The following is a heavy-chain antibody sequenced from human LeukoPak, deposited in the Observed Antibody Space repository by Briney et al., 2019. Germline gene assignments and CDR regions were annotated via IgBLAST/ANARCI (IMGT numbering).Heavy chain of an antibody. Sequence: GGSLRLSCAASGFTISSYAMHWVRQAPGKGLEWVAVISYDGSNKYYADSVKGRFTISRDNAKNSLYLQMNSLRAEDTAVYYCARSGTTYYYDSSTRIWGQGTMVTVSS. CDR3: ARSGTTYYYDSSTRI. CDR1: GFTISSYA. D-gene: IGHD3-22*01. V-gene: IGHV3-30-3*01. CDR2: ISYDGSNK. J-gene: IGHJ3*02.